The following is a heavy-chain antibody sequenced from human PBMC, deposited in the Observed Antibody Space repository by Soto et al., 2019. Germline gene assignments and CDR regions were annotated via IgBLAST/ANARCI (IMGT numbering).Heavy chain of an antibody. J-gene: IGHJ4*02. D-gene: IGHD3-10*01. CDR3: ARDFGTY. Sequence: PGGSLRLSCAASGFIFNGHTMNWVRQAPGKGLEWLSYISDSSGTIYYADSVKGRFTISRDNAKNSLYLQMNSLRAEDTAVYYCARDFGTYWGQGTLVTVSS. CDR2: ISDSSGTI. CDR1: GFIFNGHT. V-gene: IGHV3-48*01.